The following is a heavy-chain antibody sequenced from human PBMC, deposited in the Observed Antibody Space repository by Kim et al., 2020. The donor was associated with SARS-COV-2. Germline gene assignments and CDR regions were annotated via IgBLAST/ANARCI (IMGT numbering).Heavy chain of an antibody. D-gene: IGHD6-13*01. V-gene: IGHV1-69*04. CDR3: ARDLGIAAAGKFPFDY. J-gene: IGHJ4*02. CDR2: IIPILGIA. Sequence: SVKVSCKASGGTFSSYAISWVRQAPGQGLEWMGRIIPILGIANYAQKFQGRVTITADKSTSTAYMELSSLRSEDTAVYYCARDLGIAAAGKFPFDYWGQGTLVTVSS. CDR1: GGTFSSYA.